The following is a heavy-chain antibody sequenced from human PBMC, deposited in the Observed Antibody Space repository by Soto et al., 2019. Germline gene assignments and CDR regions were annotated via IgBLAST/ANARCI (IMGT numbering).Heavy chain of an antibody. CDR2: IYYSGST. V-gene: IGHV4-59*01. CDR3: ARGRDDYGDARYWYFDL. D-gene: IGHD4-17*01. CDR1: GGSISSYY. J-gene: IGHJ2*01. Sequence: QVQLQESGPGLVKPSETLSLTCTVSGGSISSYYWSWIRQPPGKGLEWIGYIYYSGSTNYNPSLKRRVTISVDTSKNQFSLKLSSVTAADTAVYYCARGRDDYGDARYWYFDLWGRGTLVTVSS.